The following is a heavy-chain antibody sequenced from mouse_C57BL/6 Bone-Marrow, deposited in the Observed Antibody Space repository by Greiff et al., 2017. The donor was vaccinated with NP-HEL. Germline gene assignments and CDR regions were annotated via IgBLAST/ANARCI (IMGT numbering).Heavy chain of an antibody. V-gene: IGHV1-50*01. CDR3: ARSAFTTVVVTRDYYAMDY. CDR1: GYTFTSYW. D-gene: IGHD1-1*01. CDR2: IDPSDSYT. Sequence: VKLQQPGAELVKPGASVKLSCKASGYTFTSYWMQWVKQRPGQGLEWIGEIDPSDSYTNYNQKFKGKATLTVDTSSSTAYMQLSSLTSEDSAVYYCARSAFTTVVVTRDYYAMDYWGQGTSVTVSS. J-gene: IGHJ4*01.